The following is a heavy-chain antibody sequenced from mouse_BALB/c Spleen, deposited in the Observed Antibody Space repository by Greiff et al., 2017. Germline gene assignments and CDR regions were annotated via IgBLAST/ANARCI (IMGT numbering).Heavy chain of an antibody. J-gene: IGHJ4*01. V-gene: IGHV14-3*02. CDR1: GFNIKDTY. CDR3: ASTTAPDAMDY. CDR2: IDPANGNT. D-gene: IGHD1-1*01. Sequence: EVQLQQSGAELVKPGASVKLSCTASGFNIKDTYMHWVKQRPEQGLEWIGRIDPANGNTKYDPKFQGKATITADTSSNTAYLQLSSLTSEDTAVYYCASTTAPDAMDYWGQGTSVTVSS.